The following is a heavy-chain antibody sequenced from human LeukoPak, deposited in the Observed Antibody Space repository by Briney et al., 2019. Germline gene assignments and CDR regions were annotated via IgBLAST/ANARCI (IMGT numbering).Heavy chain of an antibody. V-gene: IGHV1-18*01. CDR3: ARLDLSSSFKSYYYYGMDV. D-gene: IGHD6-6*01. J-gene: IGHJ6*02. Sequence: ASVKVSYKASGYTFTSYGISWVRQAPGQGLEWMGWISAYNGNTNYAQKLQGRVTMTTDTSTSTAYMELRSLRSDDTAVYYCARLDLSSSFKSYYYYGMDVWGQGTTVTVSS. CDR1: GYTFTSYG. CDR2: ISAYNGNT.